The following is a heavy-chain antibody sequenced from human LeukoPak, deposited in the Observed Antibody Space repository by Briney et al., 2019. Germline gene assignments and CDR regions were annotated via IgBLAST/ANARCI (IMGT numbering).Heavy chain of an antibody. CDR2: IYSGGST. J-gene: IGHJ4*02. CDR1: GFTFSSNY. CDR3: ARTRRGSYYQYFDY. V-gene: IGHV3-53*01. D-gene: IGHD1-26*01. Sequence: GGSLRLSCAASGFTFSSNYRSWVRQAPGKGLEWVSVIYSGGSTYYADSVKGRFTISRDNSKNTLYLQMNSLRAEDTAVYYCARTRRGSYYQYFDYWGQGTLVTVSS.